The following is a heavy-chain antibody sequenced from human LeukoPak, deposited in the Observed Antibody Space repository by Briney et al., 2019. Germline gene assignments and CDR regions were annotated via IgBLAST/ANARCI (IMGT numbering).Heavy chain of an antibody. CDR3: ARGYSSPVPNFDY. Sequence: ASVKVSCKVSGYTFTSYDINWVRQATGQGLEWMGWINPNNGGTSYAQKFQGRVTMTRDTSIATSYMELPSLTSDDTAVYYCARGYSSPVPNFDYWGQGTLVTVSS. D-gene: IGHD6-13*01. CDR1: GYTFTSYD. CDR2: INPNNGGT. V-gene: IGHV1-2*02. J-gene: IGHJ4*02.